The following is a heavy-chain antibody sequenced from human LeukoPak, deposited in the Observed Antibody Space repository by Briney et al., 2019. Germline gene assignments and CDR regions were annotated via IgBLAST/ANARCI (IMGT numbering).Heavy chain of an antibody. D-gene: IGHD2-2*01. V-gene: IGHV4-39*01. J-gene: IGHJ4*02. CDR1: GGSISSSSYY. CDR2: IYYSGST. Sequence: SETLSLTCTVSGGSISSSSYYWGWIRQPPGKGLEWIGSIYYSGSTYYNPSLKSRVTISVDTSKNQFSLKLSSVTAADTAVYYCARHVPPTRFTSRFDYWGQGTLVTVSS. CDR3: ARHVPPTRFTSRFDY.